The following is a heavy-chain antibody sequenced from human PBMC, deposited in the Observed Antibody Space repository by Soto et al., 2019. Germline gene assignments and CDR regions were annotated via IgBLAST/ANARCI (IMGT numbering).Heavy chain of an antibody. J-gene: IGHJ5*02. Sequence: QVQLVQSGAEVKKPGASVKVSCKASGYTFTSYGISWVRQAPGQGLEWMGWISAYNGNTNYAQKRPGRVTMTPDTSTSTAYMALRSLRSDDTAVYYCARASGSSYWFDPWGQGTLVTVSS. CDR1: GYTFTSYG. CDR3: ARASGSSYWFDP. CDR2: ISAYNGNT. D-gene: IGHD1-26*01. V-gene: IGHV1-18*01.